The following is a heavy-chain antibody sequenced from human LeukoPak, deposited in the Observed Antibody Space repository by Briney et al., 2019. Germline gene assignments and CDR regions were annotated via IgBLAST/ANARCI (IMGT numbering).Heavy chain of an antibody. J-gene: IGHJ4*02. CDR1: GFTFSSYW. D-gene: IGHD6-13*01. V-gene: IGHV3-7*01. CDR3: ARVIGQYSSSWPFDY. CDR2: IKQDGGEK. Sequence: GGSLRLSCAASGFTFSSYWMSWVRQAPGKGLEWVANIKQDGGEKYYVDSVKGRFTISRDNAKNSLYLQMNSLRAEDTAVYYCARVIGQYSSSWPFDYWGQGTLVTVSS.